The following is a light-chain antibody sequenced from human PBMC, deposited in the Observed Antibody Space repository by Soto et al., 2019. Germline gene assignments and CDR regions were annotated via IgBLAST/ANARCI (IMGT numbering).Light chain of an antibody. Sequence: AGLCCMAGQGVTTNFAWYQQKSGQSPRLLIYDVSTRATGVPSRFSGTWSEADFNLTICGLQPADSAVYLCQAYNNWTGSCGEGTRREIK. CDR1: QGVTTN. V-gene: IGKV3-15*01. CDR3: QAYNNWTGS. CDR2: DVS. J-gene: IGKJ5*01.